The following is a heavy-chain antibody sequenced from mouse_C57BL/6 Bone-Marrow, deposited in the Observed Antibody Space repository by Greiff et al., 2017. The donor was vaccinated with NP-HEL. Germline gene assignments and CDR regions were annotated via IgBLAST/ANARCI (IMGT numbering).Heavy chain of an antibody. CDR3: ARGEGYDGAMDY. CDR1: GYSITSGYD. V-gene: IGHV3-1*01. CDR2: IRYSGST. D-gene: IGHD2-2*01. J-gene: IGHJ4*01. Sequence: VQLKESGPGMVKPSQSLSLTCTVTGYSITSGYDWHWIRHFPGNKLEWLGHIRYSGSTNYNPPFKSRTTITHDTSKNHFFLKLNYVTTEDTATYYCARGEGYDGAMDYWGQGTSVTVSS.